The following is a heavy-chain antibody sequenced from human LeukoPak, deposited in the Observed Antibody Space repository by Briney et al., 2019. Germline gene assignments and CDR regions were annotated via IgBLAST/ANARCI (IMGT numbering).Heavy chain of an antibody. CDR3: ARVRYSRYFDY. J-gene: IGHJ4*02. Sequence: GGSLRLYCAASGLTFSYYTINWVRQAPGKGLEWASSISSSSSYIYYADSVKGRFTISRDNAKDSLYLQMNSLRAEDTAVYYCARVRYSRYFDYWGQGTLVTVSS. CDR2: ISSSSSYI. V-gene: IGHV3-21*01. D-gene: IGHD4-11*01. CDR1: GLTFSYYT.